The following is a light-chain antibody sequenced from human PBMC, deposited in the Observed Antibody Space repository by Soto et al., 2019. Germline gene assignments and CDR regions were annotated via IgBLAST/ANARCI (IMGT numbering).Light chain of an antibody. CDR1: QRVSSSY. J-gene: IGKJ4*01. V-gene: IGKV3-20*01. Sequence: EIVLTQSPGTLSLSPGERATLSCRASQRVSSSYFAWYQQKPGQAPRLLIYGASSRANGIPDRFSGSVSVTDFTLTISRLEPEDFAVYYCQQYGRTPLIFGGGTKVEIK. CDR3: QQYGRTPLI. CDR2: GAS.